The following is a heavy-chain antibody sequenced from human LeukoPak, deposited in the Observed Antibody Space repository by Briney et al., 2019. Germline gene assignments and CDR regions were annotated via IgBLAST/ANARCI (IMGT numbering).Heavy chain of an antibody. CDR3: ARQGGSYYTPFDS. J-gene: IGHJ4*02. Sequence: SETLSLTCTVSGGSISSSSYYWGWIRQPPGKGLEWIGNIYYSGSTYYNPSLRSRVTISVNTSKNQFSLKLNSVTAADTAVYYCARQGGSYYTPFDSWGPGTLVTVSS. CDR2: IYYSGST. V-gene: IGHV4-39*01. CDR1: GGSISSSSYY. D-gene: IGHD1-26*01.